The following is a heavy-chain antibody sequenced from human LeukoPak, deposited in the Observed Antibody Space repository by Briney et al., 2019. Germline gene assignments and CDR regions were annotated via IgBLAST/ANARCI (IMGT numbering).Heavy chain of an antibody. CDR1: RFTFNIFY. CDR3: AKEFGEFFYFFDH. CDR2: IKAGGDRA. Sequence: PGGSLTLSCAVSRFTFNIFYMRWVRQVPGETLEWVSGIKAGGDRAFYADSVKGRFTMSRDNSKNTLFLQMDTVRVEDTAVYYCAKEFGEFFYFFDHWGQGALVTVSS. J-gene: IGHJ4*02. D-gene: IGHD3-10*01. V-gene: IGHV3-23*01.